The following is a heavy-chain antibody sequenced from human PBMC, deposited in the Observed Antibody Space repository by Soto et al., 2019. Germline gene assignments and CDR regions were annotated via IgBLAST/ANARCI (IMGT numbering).Heavy chain of an antibody. CDR3: ARDKGSFIAVAGNDAFDI. J-gene: IGHJ3*02. CDR1: GYTFTSYG. D-gene: IGHD6-19*01. V-gene: IGHV1-18*01. CDR2: ISAYNGNT. Sequence: ASVKVSCKASGYTFTSYGISWVRQAPGQGLEWMGWISAYNGNTNYAQKLQGRVTMTTDTSTSTAYMELRSLRSDDTAVYYCARDKGSFIAVAGNDAFDIWGQGTMVTVSS.